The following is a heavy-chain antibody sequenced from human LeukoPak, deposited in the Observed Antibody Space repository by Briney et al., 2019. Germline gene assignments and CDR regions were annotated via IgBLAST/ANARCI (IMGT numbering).Heavy chain of an antibody. CDR1: GGSFSGYY. D-gene: IGHD6-19*01. V-gene: IGHV4-34*01. CDR3: ARHNSSGWLFDY. CDR2: INHSGST. Sequence: SETLSLTCAVYGGSFSGYYWSWIRQPPGKGLEWIGEINHSGSTNYNPSLKSRVTISVDTSKNQFSLKLSSVTAADTAVYYCARHNSSGWLFDYWGQGTLVTVSS. J-gene: IGHJ4*02.